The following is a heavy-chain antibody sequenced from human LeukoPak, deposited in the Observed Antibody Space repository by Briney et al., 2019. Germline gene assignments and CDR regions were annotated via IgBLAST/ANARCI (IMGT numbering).Heavy chain of an antibody. CDR3: AREIGRIGVVVIAWYFDL. Sequence: PSQTLSLTCTVSGGSISSGSYYWSWIRQPAGKGLEWIGRVYTSGSTNYNPSLKSRVTISVDTSKNQFSLKLSSVTAADTAVYYCAREIGRIGVVVIAWYFDLWGRGTLVTVSS. V-gene: IGHV4-61*02. CDR1: GGSISSGSYY. CDR2: VYTSGST. D-gene: IGHD3-22*01. J-gene: IGHJ2*01.